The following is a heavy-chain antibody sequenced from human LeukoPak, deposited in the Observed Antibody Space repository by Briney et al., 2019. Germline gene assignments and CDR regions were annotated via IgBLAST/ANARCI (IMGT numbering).Heavy chain of an antibody. J-gene: IGHJ4*02. CDR1: GGSFSGYY. CDR2: INHSGST. V-gene: IGHV4-34*01. CDR3: ARWVAATPTAYYFDY. D-gene: IGHD2-15*01. Sequence: PSETLSLTCAVYGGSFSGYYWSWIRQPPGKGLEWIGEINHSGSTNYNPSLKSRVTISVDTSKNQFSLKLSSVTAADTAVYYCARWVAATPTAYYFDYWGQGTLVTVSS.